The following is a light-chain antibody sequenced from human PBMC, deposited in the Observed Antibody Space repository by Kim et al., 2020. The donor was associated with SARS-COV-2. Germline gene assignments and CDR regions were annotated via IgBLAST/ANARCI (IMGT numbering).Light chain of an antibody. J-gene: IGKJ2*01. CDR2: GAS. CDR3: QQYGGSPPVT. V-gene: IGKV3-20*01. Sequence: ETVLTQSPGTLSLSPGERVTLSCRASENIRIAYLAWYQQKPGQAPRLLIFGASSRAPGIPDRFSGSGSGKGFTLTIHRLEPEDFGVYYCQQYGGSPPVTFGQGTKLEI. CDR1: ENIRIAY.